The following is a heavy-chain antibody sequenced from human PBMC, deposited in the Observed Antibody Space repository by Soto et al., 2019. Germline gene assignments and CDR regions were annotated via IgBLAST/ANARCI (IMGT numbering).Heavy chain of an antibody. CDR1: GFTFSSYG. CDR2: IWYDGSNK. D-gene: IGHD3-10*01. J-gene: IGHJ3*01. V-gene: IGHV3-33*01. Sequence: GGSLRLSCAESGFTFSSYGMHWVRQAPGKGLEWVAVIWYDGSNKYYADPVKGRFAISRDNSKNTLYLQMNSLRAEDPAVYYCAREKEFSAFDLWGQGTMVTVSS. CDR3: AREKEFSAFDL.